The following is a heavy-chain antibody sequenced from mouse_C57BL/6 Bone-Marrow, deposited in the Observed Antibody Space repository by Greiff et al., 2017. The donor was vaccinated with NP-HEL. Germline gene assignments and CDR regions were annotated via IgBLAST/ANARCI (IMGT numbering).Heavy chain of an antibody. CDR3: ARKIYDYDYFDY. CDR2: IWPGGGT. V-gene: IGHV2-9-1*01. D-gene: IGHD1-1*01. CDR1: GFSLTSYA. J-gene: IGHJ2*01. Sequence: QVQLQQSGPGLVAPSQSLSITCTVSGFSLTSYAISWVRQPPGKGLEWLGVIWPGGGTNYNSALKSRLGTSKDNSKSRAFFIMNSLQTDDTARYDYARKIYDYDYFDYWGQGTTLTVSS.